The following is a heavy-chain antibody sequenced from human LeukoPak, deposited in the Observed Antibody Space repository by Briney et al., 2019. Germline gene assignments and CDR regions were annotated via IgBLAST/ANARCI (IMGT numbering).Heavy chain of an antibody. V-gene: IGHV4-4*07. CDR2: IYSSGST. CDR3: ARQVIPGWFDP. D-gene: IGHD2-21*01. Sequence: PSETLSLTCTVSGDSISSYYWSWIRQPAGKGLEWIGRIYSSGSTNYNPSLKSRVTISVDTSKNQFSLHLSSVTAADTAAYYHARQVIPGWFDPWGQGTLVTVSS. CDR1: GDSISSYY. J-gene: IGHJ5*02.